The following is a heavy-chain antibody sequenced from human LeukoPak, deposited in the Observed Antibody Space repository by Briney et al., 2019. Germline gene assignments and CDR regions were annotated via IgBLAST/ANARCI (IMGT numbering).Heavy chain of an antibody. CDR2: TYYRSKWYN. V-gene: IGHV6-1*01. CDR3: AREGHPTYYYGSGSLKPTYYFDY. D-gene: IGHD3-10*01. J-gene: IGHJ4*02. CDR1: GDSVSSNSAA. Sequence: SQTLSLTCAISGDSVSSNSAAWNWIRQSPSRGLEWLGRTYYRSKWYNDYAVSVKSRITINPDTSKNQFSLQLNSVTPEDTAVYYCAREGHPTYYYGSGSLKPTYYFDYWGQGTLVTVSS.